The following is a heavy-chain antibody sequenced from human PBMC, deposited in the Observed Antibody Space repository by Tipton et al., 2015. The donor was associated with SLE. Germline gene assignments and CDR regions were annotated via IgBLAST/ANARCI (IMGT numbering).Heavy chain of an antibody. CDR1: GYTFTSYG. Sequence: QVQLVQSGAEVKKPGASVKVSCKASGYTFTSYGISWVRQAPGQGLEWMGWISAYNGNTNYAQKLQGRATMTTDTSTSTAYMELRSLRSDDTAVYYCARDPAAGNYYYYYGMDVWGQGTTVTVSS. CDR3: ARDPAAGNYYYYYGMDV. V-gene: IGHV1-18*01. J-gene: IGHJ6*02. D-gene: IGHD6-13*01. CDR2: ISAYNGNT.